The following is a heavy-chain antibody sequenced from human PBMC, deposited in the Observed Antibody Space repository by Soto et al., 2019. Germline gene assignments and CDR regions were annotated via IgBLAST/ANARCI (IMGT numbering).Heavy chain of an antibody. V-gene: IGHV3-7*01. D-gene: IGHD1-1*01. CDR2: IKVDGGEK. J-gene: IGHJ6*02. CDR1: GLTFSSYW. Sequence: HPGGSLRLSCAASGLTFSSYWMSWVRQAPGKGLEWVANIKVDGGEKYYVDSVRGRFTISRDNAKNSLYLQMNSLRAEDTAVYYCAGHPAGTTSNSYYGMDVWGQGTSVTVSS. CDR3: AGHPAGTTSNSYYGMDV.